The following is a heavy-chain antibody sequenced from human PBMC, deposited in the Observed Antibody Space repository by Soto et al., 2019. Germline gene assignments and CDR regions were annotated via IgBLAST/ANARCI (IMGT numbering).Heavy chain of an antibody. J-gene: IGHJ4*02. CDR2: IFSTGST. CDR1: GSSISSNYW. D-gene: IGHD5-18*01. V-gene: IGHV4-28*01. Sequence: SETLSLTCGVSGSSISSNYWWGWIRQTPGKGLEWIGYIFSTGSTYYNPSLQSRVTMSVDTSNNQFSLRLNSVTAVDTAVYYCASKPNSLYYFDFWGQGTLVTVSS. CDR3: ASKPNSLYYFDF.